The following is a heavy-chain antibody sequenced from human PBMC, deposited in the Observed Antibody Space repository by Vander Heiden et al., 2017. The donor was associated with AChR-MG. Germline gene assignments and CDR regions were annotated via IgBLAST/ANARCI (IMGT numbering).Heavy chain of an antibody. CDR1: GYTFTSYG. Sequence: QVQLVQSGAEVKKPGASVKVSCKASGYTFTSYGISWVRQAPGQGLEWMGWISAYNGNTNYAQKLQGRVTMTTDTSTSTAYMELRSLRSDDTAVYYCARATLAYYYDSSGYPDAFDIWGQGTMVTVSS. J-gene: IGHJ3*02. V-gene: IGHV1-18*01. CDR3: ARATLAYYYDSSGYPDAFDI. CDR2: ISAYNGNT. D-gene: IGHD3-22*01.